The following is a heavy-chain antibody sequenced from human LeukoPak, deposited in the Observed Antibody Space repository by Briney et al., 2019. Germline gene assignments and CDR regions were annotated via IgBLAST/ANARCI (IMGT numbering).Heavy chain of an antibody. Sequence: GASVKVSCKASGGTFSSYAISWVRQAPGQGLEWMGGIIPIFGTANYAQKFQGRVTITTDESTSTAYTELSSLRSEDTAVYYCARLYYYDSSAPGAFDIWGQGTMVTVSS. J-gene: IGHJ3*02. CDR2: IIPIFGTA. CDR3: ARLYYYDSSAPGAFDI. D-gene: IGHD3-22*01. V-gene: IGHV1-69*05. CDR1: GGTFSSYA.